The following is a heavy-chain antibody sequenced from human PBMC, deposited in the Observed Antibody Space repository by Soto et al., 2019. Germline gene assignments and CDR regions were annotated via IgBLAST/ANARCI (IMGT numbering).Heavy chain of an antibody. CDR1: GFTFSDHY. Sequence: EVQWVESGGGLVQPAGSLRLSCAASGFTFSDHYMDWVRQAPGKGLEWVGRIKNKANSYTTEYAAPEKGRFIISRDDSKNSVFLKMNRLKTDYTAGYYCTLVRLCSIRSSDYWGQGILVTVSS. CDR2: IKNKANSYTT. V-gene: IGHV3-72*01. J-gene: IGHJ4*02. CDR3: TLVRLCSIRSSDY. D-gene: IGHD3-3*02.